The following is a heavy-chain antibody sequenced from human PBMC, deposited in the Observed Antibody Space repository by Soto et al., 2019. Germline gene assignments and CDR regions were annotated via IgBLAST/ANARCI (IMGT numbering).Heavy chain of an antibody. V-gene: IGHV4-34*01. Sequence: PSETLSLSKTVDGGSFIDHCGSWIRQTTGKGLEWIGEINHSGSTNYNPSLKSRVTISVDTSKNQFSLKLSSVTAADTAVYYCAREAYSSSRYLGRVFDIWVQRTMVPV. CDR1: GGSFIDHC. CDR2: INHSGST. D-gene: IGHD6-13*01. J-gene: IGHJ3*02. CDR3: AREAYSSSRYLGRVFDI.